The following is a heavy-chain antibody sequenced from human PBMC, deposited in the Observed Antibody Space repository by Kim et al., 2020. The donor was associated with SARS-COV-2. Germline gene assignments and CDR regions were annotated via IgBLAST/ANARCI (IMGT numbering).Heavy chain of an antibody. Sequence: GGSLRLSCAASGFTFSSYGMHWARQAPGKGLEWVAVISYDGSNKYYADSVKGRFTISRDTSKNTQYLQMNSLRAEDTAVYYCAKVGRIILRGDYYGMDVWGQGTTVTVSS. J-gene: IGHJ6*02. V-gene: IGHV3-30*18. CDR2: ISYDGSNK. CDR3: AKVGRIILRGDYYGMDV. CDR1: GFTFSSYG. D-gene: IGHD3-10*01.